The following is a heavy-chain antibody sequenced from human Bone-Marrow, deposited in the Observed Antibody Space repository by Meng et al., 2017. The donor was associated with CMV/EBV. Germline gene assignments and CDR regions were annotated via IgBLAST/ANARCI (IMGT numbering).Heavy chain of an antibody. CDR1: GFTVSTNY. D-gene: IGHD5-18*01. CDR2: IYNVDNT. J-gene: IGHJ4*02. V-gene: IGHV3-66*02. CDR3: ARAPSKQLWLYYFDY. Sequence: DSGFTVSTNYMTWVRQAPGKGLEWVSVIYNVDNTYYADSVKGRFTISRDNSKNTLYLQINGLRPEDTAVYYCARAPSKQLWLYYFDYWGQGALVTVSS.